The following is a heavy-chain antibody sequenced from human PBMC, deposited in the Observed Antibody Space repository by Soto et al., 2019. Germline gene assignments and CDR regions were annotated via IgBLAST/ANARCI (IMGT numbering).Heavy chain of an antibody. CDR2: IYPGGSDT. CDR3: ARRRHYCTSKICLAPYYNTLNF. Sequence: PGESLKISCKATGYSFTNYWIGWVRQMPGKGLEWMGTIYPGGSDTRYGPALEGQVTISADKSITTAYLQWSSLKASDTAVYFCARRRHYCTSKICLAPYYNTLNFWGQGTTGAVAS. D-gene: IGHD2-2*01. J-gene: IGHJ6*02. V-gene: IGHV5-51*01. CDR1: GYSFTNYW.